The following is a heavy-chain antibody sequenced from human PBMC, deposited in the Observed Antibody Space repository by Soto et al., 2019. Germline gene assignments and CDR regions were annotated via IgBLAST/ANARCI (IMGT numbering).Heavy chain of an antibody. CDR3: AKNGLDNSPSAIDS. D-gene: IGHD2-8*01. J-gene: IGHJ4*02. CDR2: ISYDEIDK. CDR1: GFTFTSHA. V-gene: IGHV3-30*18. Sequence: GGSLRLSCAASGFTFTSHAMHWVRQTPGKGLEWVAAISYDEIDKKYASSVKGRFTVSRDNVKNTLSLQMNSLRPEDTALYYCAKNGLDNSPSAIDSWGPGTLVTVS.